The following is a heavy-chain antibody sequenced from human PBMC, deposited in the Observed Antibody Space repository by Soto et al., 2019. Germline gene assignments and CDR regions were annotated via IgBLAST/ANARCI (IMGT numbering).Heavy chain of an antibody. CDR2: IYSGGST. D-gene: IGHD3-22*01. CDR1: GFTVSSNY. Sequence: EVQLVETGGGLIQPGGSLRLSCAASGFTVSSNYMSWVRQAPGKGLEWVSVIYSGGSTYYADSVKGRFTISRDNSKNTLYLQMNSLRAEDTAVYYCAREMYYYDSSGYSLNWFDPWGQGTQVTVSS. CDR3: AREMYYYDSSGYSLNWFDP. J-gene: IGHJ5*02. V-gene: IGHV3-53*02.